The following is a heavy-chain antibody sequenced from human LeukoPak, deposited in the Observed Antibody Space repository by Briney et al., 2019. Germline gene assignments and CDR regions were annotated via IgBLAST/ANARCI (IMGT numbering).Heavy chain of an antibody. D-gene: IGHD3-22*01. CDR1: GYTFTNFA. CDR2: ISAYNGNT. J-gene: IGHJ6*02. V-gene: IGHV1-18*01. CDR3: ARQTYYYDSSGPQPYGMDV. Sequence: ASVKVSCKASGYTFTNFAINWVRQAPGQGLEWMGWISAYNGNTNYAQKLQGRVTMTTDTSTSTAYMELRSLRSDDTAVYYCARQTYYYDSSGPQPYGMDVWGQGTTVTVSS.